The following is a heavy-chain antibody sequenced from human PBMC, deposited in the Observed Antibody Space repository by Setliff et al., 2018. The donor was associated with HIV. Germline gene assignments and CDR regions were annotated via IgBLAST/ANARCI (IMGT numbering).Heavy chain of an antibody. CDR1: GGSIRSGNW. CDR2: IYHSGST. Sequence: SETLSLTCAVSGGSIRSGNWWTCVRQSPGKGLEWIGEIYHSGSTNYSPSLKNRVTISFDTLKNQFSLKLTSVTAADTAVYYCAREVGHRSGYYRGSFDYWGQGTLVTVSS. CDR3: AREVGHRSGYYRGSFDY. J-gene: IGHJ4*02. D-gene: IGHD6-19*01. V-gene: IGHV4-4*02.